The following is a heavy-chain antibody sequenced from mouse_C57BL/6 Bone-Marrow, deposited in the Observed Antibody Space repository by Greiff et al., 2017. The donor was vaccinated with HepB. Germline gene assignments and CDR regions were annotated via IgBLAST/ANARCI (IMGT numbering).Heavy chain of an antibody. CDR3: TRSPITTVVPYYFDY. V-gene: IGHV1-15*01. Sequence: QVQLKESGAELVRPGASVTLSCKASGYTFTDYEMHWVKQTPVHGLEWIGAIDPETGGTAYNQKFKGKAILTADKSSSTAYMELRSLTSEDSAVYYCTRSPITTVVPYYFDYWGQGTTLTVSS. J-gene: IGHJ2*01. D-gene: IGHD1-1*01. CDR1: GYTFTDYE. CDR2: IDPETGGT.